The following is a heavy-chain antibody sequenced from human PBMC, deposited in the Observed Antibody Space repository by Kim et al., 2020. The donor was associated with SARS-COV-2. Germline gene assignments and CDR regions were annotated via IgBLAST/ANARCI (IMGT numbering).Heavy chain of an antibody. CDR2: IIPIFGTA. CDR1: GGTFSSYA. Sequence: SVKVSCKASGGTFSSYAISWVRQAPGQGLEWMGGIIPIFGTANYAQKFQGRVTITADESTSTAYMELSSLRSEDTAVYYCARVRYYGDYLYYYYYYGMDVWGQGTTVTVSS. J-gene: IGHJ6*02. V-gene: IGHV1-69*13. D-gene: IGHD4-17*01. CDR3: ARVRYYGDYLYYYYYYGMDV.